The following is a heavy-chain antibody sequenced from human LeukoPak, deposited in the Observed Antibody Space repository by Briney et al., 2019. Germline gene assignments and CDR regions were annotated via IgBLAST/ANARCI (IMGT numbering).Heavy chain of an antibody. J-gene: IGHJ4*02. V-gene: IGHV3-33*01. CDR3: VRDRGGYHYFDY. D-gene: IGHD3-16*02. CDR1: GFTFRNFG. Sequence: RAGGSLRLSCAASGFTFRNFGMHWVRQAPGKGLEWVAIIWYVGSKSYYADSVKDRFTFSRDNSKNTVYLQMNSLRADDTAVYFCVRDRGGYHYFDYWGQGTLVTVSS. CDR2: IWYVGSKS.